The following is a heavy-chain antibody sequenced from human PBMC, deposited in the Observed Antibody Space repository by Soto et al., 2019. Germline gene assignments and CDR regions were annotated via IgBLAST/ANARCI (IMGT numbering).Heavy chain of an antibody. J-gene: IGHJ5*02. D-gene: IGHD3-16*01. CDR3: ARMETFGSLNWFDP. CDR1: GYSFTNND. Sequence: ASVKVSCKASGYSFTNNDVSWVRQATGQGLEWMGWMNPGSGDTGYAQKFQGRVTVTRDISIATAYMELSSLRSDDTAIYYCARMETFGSLNWFDPWGQGTLVTVSS. CDR2: MNPGSGDT. V-gene: IGHV1-8*01.